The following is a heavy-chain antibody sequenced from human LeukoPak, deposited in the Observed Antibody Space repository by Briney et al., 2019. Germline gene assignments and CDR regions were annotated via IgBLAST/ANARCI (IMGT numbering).Heavy chain of an antibody. Sequence: ASVKVSCKASGGTFSSYAISWVRQAPGQGLEWMGGIIPIFGTANYAQKFQGRVTITADESTSTAYMELSSLRSEDTAVYYCARREQQGYDFWSGYPFDPWGQGTLVTVSS. CDR3: ARREQQGYDFWSGYPFDP. V-gene: IGHV1-69*13. CDR2: IIPIFGTA. CDR1: GGTFSSYA. J-gene: IGHJ5*02. D-gene: IGHD3-3*01.